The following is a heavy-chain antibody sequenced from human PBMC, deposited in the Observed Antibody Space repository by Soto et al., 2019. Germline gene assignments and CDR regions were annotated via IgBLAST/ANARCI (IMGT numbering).Heavy chain of an antibody. V-gene: IGHV3-33*01. CDR2: IWYDGSNK. CDR3: ARDGSSYDILTGYYSWFAP. Sequence: QVQLVESGGGVVQPGRSLRLSCAASGFTFSSYGMHWVRQAPGKGLEWVAVIWYDGSNKYYADSVKGRFTISRDNSKNTLYLQMNSLRAEDTAVYYCARDGSSYDILTGYYSWFAPWGQGTLVTVSS. D-gene: IGHD3-9*01. CDR1: GFTFSSYG. J-gene: IGHJ5*02.